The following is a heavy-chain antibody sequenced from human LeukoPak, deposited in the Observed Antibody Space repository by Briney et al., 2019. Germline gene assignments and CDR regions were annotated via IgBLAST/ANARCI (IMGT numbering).Heavy chain of an antibody. CDR1: GFTFYSYV. Sequence: GGSLRLSCAASGFTFYSYVIHWVRQAPGKGLEWVALISYDVSKKYYADSVKGRFTISRDNSKNTLYLQMNSLRAEDTAVYYCAREPPYSSSWPTGDYWGQGTLVTVSS. J-gene: IGHJ4*02. D-gene: IGHD6-13*01. CDR2: ISYDVSKK. V-gene: IGHV3-30*03. CDR3: AREPPYSSSWPTGDY.